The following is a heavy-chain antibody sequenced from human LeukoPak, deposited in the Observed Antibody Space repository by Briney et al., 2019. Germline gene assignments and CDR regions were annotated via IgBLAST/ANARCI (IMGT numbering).Heavy chain of an antibody. V-gene: IGHV1-69*13. CDR2: IIPIFGTA. Sequence: ASVKVSCKASGYSFRSYYIHWIRQAPGQGLEWMGGIIPIFGTANYAQKFQGRVTITADESTSTAYMELSSLRSEDTAVYYCARDYPSGSYDYWGQGTLVTVSS. CDR1: GYSFRSYY. J-gene: IGHJ4*02. CDR3: ARDYPSGSYDY. D-gene: IGHD1-26*01.